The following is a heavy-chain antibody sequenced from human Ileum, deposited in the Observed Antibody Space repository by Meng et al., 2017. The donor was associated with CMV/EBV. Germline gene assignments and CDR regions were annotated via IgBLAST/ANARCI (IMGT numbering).Heavy chain of an antibody. CDR1: GFMFSGYG. CDR3: ARQNSGTYYGTMGWFDF. Sequence: GGSLRLSCAASGFMFSGYGMHWVRQAPGTGLEWVAFIEFDGGSGYYADSVKGRFTISRDNSKNTLYLQMDTLRAEDTAVYYCARQNSGTYYGTMGWFDFCGQGTLVAVSS. J-gene: IGHJ5*01. CDR2: IEFDGGSG. V-gene: IGHV3-30-3*01. D-gene: IGHD1-26*01.